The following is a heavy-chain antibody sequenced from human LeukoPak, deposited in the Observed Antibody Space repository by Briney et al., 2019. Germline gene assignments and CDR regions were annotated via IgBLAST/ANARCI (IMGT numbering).Heavy chain of an antibody. J-gene: IGHJ4*02. Sequence: GGSLRLSCTTSGLTFSTSGFNWVRQAPGKGLEWVASIGPTGFDRYHADSIKGRFTISRDNANNFLYLQMDSLRAEDTAVYYCATETNGRHYDYWGQGTLLTVPS. CDR1: GLTFSTSG. D-gene: IGHD1-14*01. CDR2: IGPTGFDR. V-gene: IGHV3-21*06. CDR3: ATETNGRHYDY.